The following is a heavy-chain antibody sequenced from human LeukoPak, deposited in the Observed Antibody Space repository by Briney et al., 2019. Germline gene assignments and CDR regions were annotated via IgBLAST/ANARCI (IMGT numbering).Heavy chain of an antibody. D-gene: IGHD5-24*01. Sequence: GASVKVSCKASGYTFSGYYMHWVRQAPGQGLEWMGGIIPIFGTANYAQKFQGRVTITADESTSTAYMELSSLRSEDTAEYYCASLGTIHPVGAFDIWGQGTMVTVSS. V-gene: IGHV1-69*13. CDR3: ASLGTIHPVGAFDI. J-gene: IGHJ3*02. CDR2: IIPIFGTA. CDR1: GYTFSGYY.